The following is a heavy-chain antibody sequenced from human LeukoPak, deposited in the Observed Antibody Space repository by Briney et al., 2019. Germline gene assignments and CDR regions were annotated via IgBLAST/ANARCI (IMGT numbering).Heavy chain of an antibody. J-gene: IGHJ4*02. CDR2: SDPEDGER. V-gene: IGHV1-24*01. CDR3: VTGFTTMAVDYFDY. CDR1: GKTLSDLS. D-gene: IGHD5-18*01. Sequence: GASVNVSCKVSGKTLSDLSIHWLRQPPGKGLEWLGGSDPEDGERIYAQMFQGRVTMTEDTSIDTAYMELSSLRSEDTAVYYCVTGFTTMAVDYFDYWGQGTLVTVSP.